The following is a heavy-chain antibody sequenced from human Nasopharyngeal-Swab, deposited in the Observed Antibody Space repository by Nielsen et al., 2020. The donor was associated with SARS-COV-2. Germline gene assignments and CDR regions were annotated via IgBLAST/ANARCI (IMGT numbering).Heavy chain of an antibody. D-gene: IGHD3-22*01. Sequence: GESLKISCAASGFTFSSYAMHWVRQAPGKGLEWVAVISYDGSNKYYADSVKGRFTISRDNSKNTLYLQMNSLRAEDTAVYYCAKERQSYDSSGYGMDVWGQGTTVTVSS. J-gene: IGHJ6*02. CDR1: GFTFSSYA. CDR3: AKERQSYDSSGYGMDV. V-gene: IGHV3-30*04. CDR2: ISYDGSNK.